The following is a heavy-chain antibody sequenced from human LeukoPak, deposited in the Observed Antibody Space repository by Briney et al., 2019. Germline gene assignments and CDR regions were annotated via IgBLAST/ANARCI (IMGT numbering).Heavy chain of an antibody. D-gene: IGHD4-23*01. J-gene: IGHJ1*01. CDR2: TNTDGSST. Sequence: GGSLRLSCAASGFTFSSYWMHWVRQAPGKGLVWVSGTNTDGSSTMYADSVEGRFTIARDNAKNTLYLQMNSLRAEDTAVYYCYGANAEHWGQGTLVTVSS. CDR3: YGANAEH. V-gene: IGHV3-74*03. CDR1: GFTFSSYW.